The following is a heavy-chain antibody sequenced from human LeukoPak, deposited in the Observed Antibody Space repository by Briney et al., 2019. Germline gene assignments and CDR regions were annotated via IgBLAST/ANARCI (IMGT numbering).Heavy chain of an antibody. D-gene: IGHD3-22*01. CDR3: ARVYYYDSSGYYPAEYFQH. J-gene: IGHJ1*01. V-gene: IGHV4-59*01. CDR2: IYYSGST. CDR1: GVSISSYY. Sequence: SETLSLTCTVSGVSISSYYWSWIQQAPGKGLEWLGYIYYSGSTNYNPSLKNRVTISVDTSKNQFSLKLSSVTAADTAVYYYARVYYYDSSGYYPAEYFQHWGQGTLVTVSS.